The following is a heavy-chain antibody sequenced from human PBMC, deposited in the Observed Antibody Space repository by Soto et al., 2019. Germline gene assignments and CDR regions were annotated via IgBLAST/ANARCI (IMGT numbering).Heavy chain of an antibody. CDR3: AKGRDDSGYDLFVDY. CDR2: ISWDGGST. D-gene: IGHD5-12*01. J-gene: IGHJ4*02. Sequence: EVQLVESGGVVVQPGGSLRLSCAASGFTFDDYTMHWVRQAPGKDLEWVSLISWDGGSTYYADSVKGRFTISRDNSKNSLYLQMNSLRTEDTALYYCAKGRDDSGYDLFVDYWGQGTLVTVSS. V-gene: IGHV3-43*01. CDR1: GFTFDDYT.